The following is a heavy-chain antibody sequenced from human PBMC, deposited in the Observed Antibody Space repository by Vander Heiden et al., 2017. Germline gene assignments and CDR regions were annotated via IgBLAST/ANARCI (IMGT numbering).Heavy chain of an antibody. J-gene: IGHJ6*02. D-gene: IGHD3-9*01. CDR3: AREGSRHYDILTGYYRYYYYGMDV. V-gene: IGHV3-33*01. Sequence: QVQLVESGGGVVQPGRSLRLSCAASGFTFSSYGMHWVRQAPGKGLGWVAVIWYDGSNKYYADSGKGRFTISRDNSKNTLYLQMNSLRAEDTAVYYCAREGSRHYDILTGYYRYYYYGMDVWGQGTTVTVSS. CDR2: IWYDGSNK. CDR1: GFTFSSYG.